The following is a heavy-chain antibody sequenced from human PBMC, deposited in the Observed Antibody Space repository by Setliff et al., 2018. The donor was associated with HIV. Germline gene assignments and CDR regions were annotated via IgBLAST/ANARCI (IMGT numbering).Heavy chain of an antibody. J-gene: IGHJ4*01. D-gene: IGHD6-19*01. CDR1: GYTFKSND. V-gene: IGHV1-8*02. Sequence: ASVKVSCKASGYTFKSNDINWVRQATGQGLEWMGWMNPNSGNTGYAQKFQGRLTMTTDTSTSTAYMELRGLRSEDTAVYFCARDGLLVAGIRFDYWGQGTLVTVSS. CDR2: MNPNSGNT. CDR3: ARDGLLVAGIRFDY.